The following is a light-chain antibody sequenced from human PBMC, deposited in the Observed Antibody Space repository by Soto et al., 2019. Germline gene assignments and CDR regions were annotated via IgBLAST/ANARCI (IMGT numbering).Light chain of an antibody. CDR3: QQYYTWPRGT. CDR1: RNIISN. CDR2: FAS. V-gene: IGKV3-15*01. J-gene: IGKJ1*01. Sequence: DIEMTQSPATLSVSPGERVTLSCRANRNIISNLAWYQQKPGQAPRLLIFFASTRPTGVPYRFSGSGSGTEFSLTTSGLQSADFGVYYCQQYYTWPRGTFGQGTKVDIK.